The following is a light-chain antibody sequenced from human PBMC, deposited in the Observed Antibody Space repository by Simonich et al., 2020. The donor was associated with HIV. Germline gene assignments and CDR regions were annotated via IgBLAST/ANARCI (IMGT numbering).Light chain of an antibody. CDR2: GND. J-gene: IGLJ3*02. CDR3: QSSDSSLSGSV. V-gene: IGLV1-40*01. Sequence: QSVLTQPPSVSVAPGQRVTISCTGSRSNIGAGYDVHWYQQLPGTAPKLLIDGNDNRPSGVPDRFSGSKSGTSASLAITGLQAEDEADYYCQSSDSSLSGSVFGGGTKLTVL. CDR1: RSNIGAGYD.